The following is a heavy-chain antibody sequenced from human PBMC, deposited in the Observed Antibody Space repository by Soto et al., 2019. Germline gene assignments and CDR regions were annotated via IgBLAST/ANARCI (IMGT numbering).Heavy chain of an antibody. D-gene: IGHD3-10*01. V-gene: IGHV3-48*02. Sequence: PVGSLRLSCVVSGFSFRIYSMNWVRQAPGKGLEWISYISSDSGTIYYADSLKGRFTISRDNGKNSLYLQMNSLTDEDTAVYYCARGRLWSFDFWGQGTLVIVSS. CDR1: GFSFRIYS. CDR2: ISSDSGTI. CDR3: ARGRLWSFDF. J-gene: IGHJ4*02.